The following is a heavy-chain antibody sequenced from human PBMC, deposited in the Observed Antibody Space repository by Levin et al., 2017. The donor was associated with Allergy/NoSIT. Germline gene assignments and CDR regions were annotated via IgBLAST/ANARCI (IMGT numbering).Heavy chain of an antibody. CDR3: ARGRVPNDY. CDR2: ISRGNSHT. CDR1: GFIVSDSY. Sequence: PGGSLRLSCAASGFIVSDSYMSWIRQAPGKGLEWVSYISRGNSHTNYLDSVKGRFTISRDNAKNSLYLQMNSLRAEDTAIYYCARGRVPNDYWGQGTLVTVSS. V-gene: IGHV3-11*05. D-gene: IGHD3-10*01. J-gene: IGHJ4*02.